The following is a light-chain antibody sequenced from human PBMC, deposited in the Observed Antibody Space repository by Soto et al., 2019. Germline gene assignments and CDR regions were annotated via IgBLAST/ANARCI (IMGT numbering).Light chain of an antibody. CDR2: WAS. CDR1: QSVLYSSNNKYY. CDR3: QQYYNTPFT. Sequence: SCWSSQSVLYSSNNKYYLAWYQQKQGQPPKLLIYWASTRESEVPDRFSGSGSGTDFTLTISDLQAEDVGVYYCQQYYNTPFTFGPGTRVDIK. V-gene: IGKV4-1*01. J-gene: IGKJ3*01.